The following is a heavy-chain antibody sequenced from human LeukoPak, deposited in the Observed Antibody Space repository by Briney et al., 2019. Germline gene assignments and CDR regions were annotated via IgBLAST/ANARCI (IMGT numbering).Heavy chain of an antibody. CDR1: AYSSTNYW. CDR3: ARLPYCGGDCYPNWFDT. Sequence: GESLKISCKGSAYSSTNYWIGWVRQMTGKGLELMGVIYPGDSATRYSPSFQGKVAISVDKSIRTAYLQWSSLKASDIAMYYCARLPYCGGDCYPNWFDTWGQGTLVTVSS. J-gene: IGHJ5*02. D-gene: IGHD2-21*02. CDR2: IYPGDSAT. V-gene: IGHV5-51*01.